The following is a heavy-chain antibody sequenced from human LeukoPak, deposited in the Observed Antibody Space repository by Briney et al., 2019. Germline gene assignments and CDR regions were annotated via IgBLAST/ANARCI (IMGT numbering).Heavy chain of an antibody. J-gene: IGHJ4*02. CDR2: IIPIFGTA. Sequence: SVKVSCKASGGTFSSYAISWVRQAPGQGLEWMGRIIPIFGTANYAQRFQGRVTITTDESTSTAYMELSSLRSEDTAVYYCAGLTIFGVVSIDYWGQGTLVTVSS. D-gene: IGHD3-3*01. CDR1: GGTFSSYA. CDR3: AGLTIFGVVSIDY. V-gene: IGHV1-69*05.